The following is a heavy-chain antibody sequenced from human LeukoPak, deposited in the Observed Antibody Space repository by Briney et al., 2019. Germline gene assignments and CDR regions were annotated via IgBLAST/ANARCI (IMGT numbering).Heavy chain of an antibody. CDR2: INPNSGGT. J-gene: IGHJ4*02. D-gene: IGHD6-19*01. CDR1: GYTSTGYY. CDR3: ARDLAEGWLVGLDY. V-gene: IGHV1-2*02. Sequence: GASVKVSCKASGYTSTGYYMHWVRQAPGQGLEWMGWINPNSGGTNYAQKFQGRVTMTRDTSISTAYMELSRLRSDDTAVYYCARDLAEGWLVGLDYWGQGTLVTVSS.